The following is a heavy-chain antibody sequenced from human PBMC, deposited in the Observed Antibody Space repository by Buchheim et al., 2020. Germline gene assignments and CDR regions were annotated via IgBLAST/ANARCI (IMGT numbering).Heavy chain of an antibody. Sequence: QVQLQESGPGLVKPSQTLSLTCTVSGASIRTGNCYWTWIRQHPGKGLEWIGHIYYGGSTFYSPSLKSRVSMSVDTSNNQFPLKLSSVTAADTAVYFCARGVNYSGTSGLDSWGQGTL. CDR2: IYYGGST. V-gene: IGHV4-31*03. CDR3: ARGVNYSGTSGLDS. CDR1: GASIRTGNCY. D-gene: IGHD3-22*01. J-gene: IGHJ4*02.